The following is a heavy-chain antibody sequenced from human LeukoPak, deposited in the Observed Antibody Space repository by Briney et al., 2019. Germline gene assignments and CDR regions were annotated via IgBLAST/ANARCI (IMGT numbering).Heavy chain of an antibody. V-gene: IGHV1-18*01. CDR1: GYTFTNYA. CDR3: ARSPFFVVVPAAMDR. J-gene: IGHJ4*02. Sequence: ASVKVSCKASGYTFTNYAISWVRQAPGQGLEWMGWISGYNDNTNYAQKVQGRVTMTTDTSTSTAYMELRSLRSDDTAVYYCARSPFFVVVPAAMDRWGQGTLVTVSS. CDR2: ISGYNDNT. D-gene: IGHD2-2*01.